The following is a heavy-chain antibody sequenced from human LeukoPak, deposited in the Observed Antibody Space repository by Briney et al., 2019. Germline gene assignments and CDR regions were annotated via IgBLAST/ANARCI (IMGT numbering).Heavy chain of an antibody. CDR2: MKEDGSQE. CDR1: GFIFGDYW. CDR3: ARYSYKHDC. Sequence: GGSLRLSCVASGFIFGDYWMRWVRQAPGKGLEWVANMKEDGSQETYVDSVKGRFTISRDNAKNSLYLQMNNVRAEDTAVYYCARYSYKHDCWGQGTLVTVSS. D-gene: IGHD2-15*01. J-gene: IGHJ4*02. V-gene: IGHV3-7*01.